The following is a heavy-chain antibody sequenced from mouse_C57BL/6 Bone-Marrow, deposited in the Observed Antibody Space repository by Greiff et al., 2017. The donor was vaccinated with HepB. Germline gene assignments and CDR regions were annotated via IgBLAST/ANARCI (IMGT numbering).Heavy chain of an antibody. CDR2: TFYSGIT. Sequence: EVKLVESGPSLVRPSQTLSLTCTVTGFSINSDCYWIWIRQFPGNKLEYIGYTFYSGITYYNPTLESRTYITRDTSTNQFSLKLSSVTTEDTATYYCARPSITTVVATDAMDYWGQGTSVTVSS. D-gene: IGHD1-1*01. CDR3: ARPSITTVVATDAMDY. J-gene: IGHJ4*01. V-gene: IGHV3-3*01. CDR1: GFSINSDCY.